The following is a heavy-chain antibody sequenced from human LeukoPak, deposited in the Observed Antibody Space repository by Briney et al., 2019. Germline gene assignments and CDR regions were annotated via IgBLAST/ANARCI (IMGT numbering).Heavy chain of an antibody. Sequence: GGSLRLSCAVSGFTLSDCAMSWVRQAPGRGLEWVSGFKADGTTYYADSVKGRFAMSRDISNNTLYLQMNSLRAEGTATYYCAKAPKWGSHKGYFDYWGQGTLVTVSP. CDR2: FKADGTT. J-gene: IGHJ4*02. CDR1: GFTLSDCA. D-gene: IGHD3-16*01. V-gene: IGHV3-23*01. CDR3: AKAPKWGSHKGYFDY.